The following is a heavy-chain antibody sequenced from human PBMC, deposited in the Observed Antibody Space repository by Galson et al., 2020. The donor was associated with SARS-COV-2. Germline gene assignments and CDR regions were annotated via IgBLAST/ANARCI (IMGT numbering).Heavy chain of an antibody. Sequence: GGSLRLSCAASGFTFDDYAMHWVRQAPGKGLEWVSGISWNSGSIGYAYSVKGRLTISRDNAKNSLYLQMNSLRVEDTAVYYCATSLLWVGVGAFDIWGQGIMVTVSS. V-gene: IGHV3-9*01. D-gene: IGHD3-10*01. J-gene: IGHJ3*02. CDR1: GFTFDDYA. CDR2: ISWNSGSI. CDR3: ATSLLWVGVGAFDI.